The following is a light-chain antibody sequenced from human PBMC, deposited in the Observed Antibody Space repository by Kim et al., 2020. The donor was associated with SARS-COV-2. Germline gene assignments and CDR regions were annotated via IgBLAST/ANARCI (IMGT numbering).Light chain of an antibody. CDR1: QSVSSY. J-gene: IGKJ2*01. CDR2: DAS. Sequence: ATLSLSPGERATLSCRASQSVSSYLAWYQQKPGQAPRLLIYDASNRATGIPARFSGSGSGTDFTLTISSLEPEDFAVYYCQQRGYTFGQGTKLEI. V-gene: IGKV3-11*01. CDR3: QQRGYT.